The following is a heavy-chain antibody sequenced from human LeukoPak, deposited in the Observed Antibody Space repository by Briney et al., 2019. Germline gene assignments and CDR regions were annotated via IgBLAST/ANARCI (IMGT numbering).Heavy chain of an antibody. V-gene: IGHV4-34*01. CDR1: GGSFSGYY. D-gene: IGHD3-3*01. J-gene: IGHJ1*01. CDR2: INHSGST. Sequence: PSETQSLTCAVYGGSFSGYYWSWIRQPPGKGLEWIGEINHSGSTNYNPSLKSRVTISVDTSKNQFSLKLSSVTAADTAVYYCARSGYDFWSGYSQYFQHWGQGTLVTVSS. CDR3: ARSGYDFWSGYSQYFQH.